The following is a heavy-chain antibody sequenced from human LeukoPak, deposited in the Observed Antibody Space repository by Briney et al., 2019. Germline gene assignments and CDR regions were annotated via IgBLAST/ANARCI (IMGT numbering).Heavy chain of an antibody. V-gene: IGHV4-4*07. CDR1: GVSISSYY. D-gene: IGHD4-17*01. CDR2: IYTSGST. CDR3: ARDTVTFDP. J-gene: IGHJ5*02. Sequence: MASETLSLTCTVSGVSISSYYWSWIRQPAGKGLEWIGRIYTSGSTNYNPSLKSRVTMSVDTSKSQFSLRLSSVTAADTAVYYCARDTVTFDPWGQGTLVTVSS.